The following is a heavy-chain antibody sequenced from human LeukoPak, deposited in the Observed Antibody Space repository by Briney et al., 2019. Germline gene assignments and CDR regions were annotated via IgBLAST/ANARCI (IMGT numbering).Heavy chain of an antibody. CDR2: IIPILGIA. D-gene: IGHD3-22*01. Sequence: SVKVSCKASGYTFTSYGISWVRQAPGQGLEWMGRIIPILGIANYAQKFQGRVTITADKSTSTAYTELSSLRSEDTAVYYCASSVGDYYYDSSGYIWNYWGQGTLVTVSS. J-gene: IGHJ4*02. CDR3: ASSVGDYYYDSSGYIWNY. V-gene: IGHV1-69*04. CDR1: GYTFTSYG.